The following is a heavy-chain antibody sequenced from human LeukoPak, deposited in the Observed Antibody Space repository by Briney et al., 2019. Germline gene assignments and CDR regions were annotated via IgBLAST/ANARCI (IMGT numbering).Heavy chain of an antibody. Sequence: ASVKVSCKASGYTFTSYGISWVRQAPGQGLEWMGWISAYNGNTNYAQKLQGRVTMTPDTSTSTAYMELRSLRSDDTAVYYCAGASRALYGMDVWGQGTTVTVSS. CDR3: AGASRALYGMDV. CDR1: GYTFTSYG. J-gene: IGHJ6*02. V-gene: IGHV1-18*01. CDR2: ISAYNGNT.